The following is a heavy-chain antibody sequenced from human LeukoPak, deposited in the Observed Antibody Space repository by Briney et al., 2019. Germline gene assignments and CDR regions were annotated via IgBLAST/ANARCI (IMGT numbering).Heavy chain of an antibody. V-gene: IGHV3-23*01. D-gene: IGHD2-2*02. CDR3: AMGGAAAIVPYYYYGMDV. CDR1: GFTFSGYA. CDR2: ISGSGGST. J-gene: IGHJ6*02. Sequence: PGGSLRLSCAASGFTFSGYAMSWVRQAPGKGLEWVSAISGSGGSTYYADSVKGRFTISRDNSKNTLYLQMNSLRAEDTAVYYCAMGGAAAIVPYYYYGMDVWGQGTTVTVSS.